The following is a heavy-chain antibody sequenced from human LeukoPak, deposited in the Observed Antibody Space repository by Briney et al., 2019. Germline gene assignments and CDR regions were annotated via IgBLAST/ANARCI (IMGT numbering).Heavy chain of an antibody. CDR3: ARLNWNYADY. V-gene: IGHV3-7*01. Sequence: GGSLRLSCTASGFTFSPHWMTWVRQAPGKGLGWVANIKEDGSEKDYVDSVKGRFTISRDNGKNSLYLQMNSLRGEDTAVYYCARLNWNYADYWGQGTLVTVST. D-gene: IGHD3-3*01. J-gene: IGHJ4*02. CDR1: GFTFSPHW. CDR2: IKEDGSEK.